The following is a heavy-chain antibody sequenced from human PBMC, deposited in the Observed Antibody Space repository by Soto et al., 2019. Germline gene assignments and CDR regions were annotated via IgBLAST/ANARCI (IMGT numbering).Heavy chain of an antibody. D-gene: IGHD4-17*01. J-gene: IGHJ6*02. CDR1: GYTFTGYY. CDR2: IIPIFRTA. V-gene: IGHV1-69*06. Sequence: SVKVSCKASGYTFTGYYMHWVRQAPGQGREGMGGIIPIFRTASYAQKFQARLTSTADKSTSTAYRELSSLTSEDTAAYYCATLATNGDYSNYYYYGMDVWGQGTTVTVSS. CDR3: ATLATNGDYSNYYYYGMDV.